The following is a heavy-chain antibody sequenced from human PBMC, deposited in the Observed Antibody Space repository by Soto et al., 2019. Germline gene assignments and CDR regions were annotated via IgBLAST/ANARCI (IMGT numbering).Heavy chain of an antibody. CDR1: GFTFSSYA. Sequence: PGGSLRLSCAASGFTFSSYAMHWVRRAPGKGLEWVAVISYDGSNKYYADSVKGRFTISRDNSKNTLYLQMNSLRAEDTAVYYCARAYCSSTSCSDFDYWGQGTLVTVSS. J-gene: IGHJ4*02. CDR3: ARAYCSSTSCSDFDY. CDR2: ISYDGSNK. D-gene: IGHD2-2*01. V-gene: IGHV3-30-3*01.